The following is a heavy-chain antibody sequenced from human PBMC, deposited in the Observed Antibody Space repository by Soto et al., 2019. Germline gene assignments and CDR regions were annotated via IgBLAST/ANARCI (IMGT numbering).Heavy chain of an antibody. V-gene: IGHV4-39*01. CDR2: IYYSGST. Sequence: SETLSLTCTVSGGSISSSSYYWGWIRQPPGKGLEWIGSIYYSGSTYYNPSLKSRVAISVDTSKNQFSLKLSSVTAADTVVYYCAKGGSGSYSNAFDIWGQGTMVTVSS. CDR3: AKGGSGSYSNAFDI. D-gene: IGHD3-10*01. CDR1: GGSISSSSYY. J-gene: IGHJ3*02.